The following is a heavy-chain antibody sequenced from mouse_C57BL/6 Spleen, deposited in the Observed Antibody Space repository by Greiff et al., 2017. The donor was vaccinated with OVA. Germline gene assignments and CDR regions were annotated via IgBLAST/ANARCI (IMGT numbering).Heavy chain of an antibody. CDR1: GFTFSSYG. D-gene: IGHD1-1*01. CDR2: ISSGGSYT. V-gene: IGHV5-6*01. CDR3: ARLLITTVVATDWYFDV. Sequence: EVKLVESGGDLVKPGGSLKLSCAASGFTFSSYGMSWVRQTPDKRLEWVATISSGGSYTYYPDSVKGRFTISRDNAKNTLYLQMSSLKSEDTAMYYCARLLITTVVATDWYFDVWGTGTTVTVSS. J-gene: IGHJ1*03.